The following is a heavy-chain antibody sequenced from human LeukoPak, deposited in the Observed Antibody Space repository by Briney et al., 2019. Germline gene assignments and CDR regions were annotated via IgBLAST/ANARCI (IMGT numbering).Heavy chain of an antibody. CDR3: AKDGGLTHRPLRY. CDR1: GFTFSSYG. D-gene: IGHD1-20*01. J-gene: IGHJ4*02. Sequence: GGSLRLSCAASGFTFSSYGMHWVRQAPGKGLEWVAVISYDGSNKYYADSVKGRFTISRDNSKNTLYLQMNSLRAEDTAVYYCAKDGGLTHRPLRYWGQGTLVTVSS. V-gene: IGHV3-30*18. CDR2: ISYDGSNK.